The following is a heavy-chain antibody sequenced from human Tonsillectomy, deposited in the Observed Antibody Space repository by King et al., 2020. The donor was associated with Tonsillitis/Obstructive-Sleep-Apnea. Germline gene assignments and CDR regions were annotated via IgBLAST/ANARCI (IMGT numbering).Heavy chain of an antibody. D-gene: IGHD3-10*01. CDR2: IYYSGST. CDR1: GGSISNYY. Sequence: QLQESGPGPVKTSETLSLTCTVSGGSISNYYWSWIRPPPGKGMEWIGFIYYSGSTNSNPSLKSRVNISVDTSKNTLSLRLSSGTSADTAVYYCARDMVLGAGVDAFDLWGQGTMVTVSS. V-gene: IGHV4-59*01. CDR3: ARDMVLGAGVDAFDL. J-gene: IGHJ3*01.